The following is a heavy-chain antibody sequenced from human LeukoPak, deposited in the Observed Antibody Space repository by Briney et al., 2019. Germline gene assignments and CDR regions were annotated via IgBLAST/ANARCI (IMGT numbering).Heavy chain of an antibody. CDR2: IGGSGGST. D-gene: IGHD3-10*01. J-gene: IGHJ4*02. V-gene: IGHV3-23*01. CDR1: GFTFSIYA. Sequence: GGSLRLSSAASGFTFSIYAMNWVRQAPGKGLEWVSTIGGSGGSTYYADSVKGRFTISRDNSRNTLYLQMNSLRAEDTAIYYCAKDRDYFGSGSYYKGPFDYWGQGTLVTVSS. CDR3: AKDRDYFGSGSYYKGPFDY.